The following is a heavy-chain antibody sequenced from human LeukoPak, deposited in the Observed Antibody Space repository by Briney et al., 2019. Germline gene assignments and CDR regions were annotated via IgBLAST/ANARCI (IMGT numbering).Heavy chain of an antibody. CDR3: ARGEGGYYYYYYMDV. D-gene: IGHD3-16*01. Sequence: PGSSVKVSCKASGGTFSSYAISWVRQAPGQGLEWMGGIIPIFGTANYAQKFQGRVTITADKSTSTAYMELSSLRSEDTAVYYCARGEGGYYYYYYMDVWGKGTTVTVSS. J-gene: IGHJ6*03. CDR2: IIPIFGTA. V-gene: IGHV1-69*06. CDR1: GGTFSSYA.